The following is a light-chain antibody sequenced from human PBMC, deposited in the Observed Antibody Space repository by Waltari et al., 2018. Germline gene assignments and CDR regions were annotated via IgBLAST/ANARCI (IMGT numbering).Light chain of an antibody. V-gene: IGLV2-11*01. Sequence: QSALTQPRSVSGSPGQSVTISCTGTSSDVGGSNHVSWYQQHPGKAPKLMIYDVSKRPSGVPDRFSGSKSGNTASLTISGLQAEDEADYYCCSYAGSYSVVFGGGTKLTVL. CDR2: DVS. CDR3: CSYAGSYSVV. CDR1: SSDVGGSNH. J-gene: IGLJ2*01.